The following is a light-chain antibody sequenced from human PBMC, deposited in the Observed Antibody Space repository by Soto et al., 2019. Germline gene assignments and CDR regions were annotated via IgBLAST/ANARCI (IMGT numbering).Light chain of an antibody. Sequence: EIVLTQSPGTLSLSSGERATLSCRASQSVRRNYLAWYQQKTGQAPRLLIYGASSRATGIPDRFGGSGSGTDFPLTISRLEAEEFAVNYCLQYATSPLTFGGGTKVEIK. J-gene: IGKJ4*01. V-gene: IGKV3-20*01. CDR3: LQYATSPLT. CDR2: GAS. CDR1: QSVRRNY.